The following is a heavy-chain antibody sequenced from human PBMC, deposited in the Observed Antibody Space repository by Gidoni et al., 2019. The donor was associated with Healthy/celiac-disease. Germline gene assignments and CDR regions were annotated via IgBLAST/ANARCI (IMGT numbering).Heavy chain of an antibody. V-gene: IGHV3-74*01. J-gene: IGHJ6*02. CDR2: INSDGSST. D-gene: IGHD5-12*01. CDR1: GFTFSRDW. CDR3: ARDRRWLQSFYYYYGMDV. Sequence: EVQLVESGGGLVQPGGSLRLSCAASGFTFSRDWMHWVRQAPGKGLVWVSRINSDGSSTSYADSVKGRCTISRDNAKNTLYLQMNSLRAEDTAVYYCARDRRWLQSFYYYYGMDVWGQGTTVTVSS.